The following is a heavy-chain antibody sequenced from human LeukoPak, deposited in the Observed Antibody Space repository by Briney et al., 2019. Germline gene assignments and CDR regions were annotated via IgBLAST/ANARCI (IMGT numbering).Heavy chain of an antibody. D-gene: IGHD6-19*01. CDR2: INPNSGGT. Sequence: ASVKVSSKASGYTFTGYYMHWVRQAPGQGLEWMGWINPNSGGTNYAQKFQGRVTMTRDTSISTAYMELSRLRSDDTAVYYCARDTIAVAGPHYYYYYGMDVWGQGTTVTVSS. CDR3: ARDTIAVAGPHYYYYYGMDV. CDR1: GYTFTGYY. V-gene: IGHV1-2*02. J-gene: IGHJ6*02.